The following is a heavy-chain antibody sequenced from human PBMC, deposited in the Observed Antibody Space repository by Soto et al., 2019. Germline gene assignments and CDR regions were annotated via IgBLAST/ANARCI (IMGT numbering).Heavy chain of an antibody. CDR2: ISYDGSNK. J-gene: IGHJ4*02. Sequence: QVQLVESGGGVVQPGRSLRLSCAASGFTFSSYGMHWVRQAPGKGLEWVAVISYDGSNKYYADSVKGRFTISRDNSKNTLYLQMNSLRVEDTAVYYCAKGPPEGAQPAGFDYRGQGTLVTVSS. CDR3: AKGPPEGAQPAGFDY. D-gene: IGHD1-26*01. V-gene: IGHV3-30*18. CDR1: GFTFSSYG.